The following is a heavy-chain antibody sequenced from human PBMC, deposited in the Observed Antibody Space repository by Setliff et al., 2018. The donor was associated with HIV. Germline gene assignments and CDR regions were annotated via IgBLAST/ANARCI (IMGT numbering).Heavy chain of an antibody. Sequence: GESLKISCKGSGYSFTSYWIGWVRQMPGKSLEWMGIIYPGDSDTRYSPSFQGQVTISADKSISTAYLQWRSLKASDTAMYFCARAPNSSHLHFFYYYAMDVWSQGTTVTVSS. J-gene: IGHJ6*02. CDR2: IYPGDSDT. CDR3: ARAPNSSHLHFFYYYAMDV. V-gene: IGHV5-51*01. CDR1: GYSFTSYW.